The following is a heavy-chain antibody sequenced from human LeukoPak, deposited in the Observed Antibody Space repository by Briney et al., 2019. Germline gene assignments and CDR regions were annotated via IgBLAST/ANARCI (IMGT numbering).Heavy chain of an antibody. CDR1: GYTFTSYY. V-gene: IGHV1-46*01. J-gene: IGHJ3*02. Sequence: GAAVKVSCKASGYTFTSYYMHWVRQAPGQGLEWMGIINPSGGSTSYAQKFQGRVTMTRDTSTSTVYMEPSSLRSQHTAVYYCARDPPPKVGATTGNDAFDIWGQGTMVTVSS. CDR2: INPSGGST. D-gene: IGHD1-26*01. CDR3: ARDPPPKVGATTGNDAFDI.